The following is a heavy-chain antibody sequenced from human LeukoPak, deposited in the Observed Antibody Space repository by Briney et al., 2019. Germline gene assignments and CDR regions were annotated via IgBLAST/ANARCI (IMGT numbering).Heavy chain of an antibody. CDR3: AVAVVGGHDY. CDR2: ISGSGGST. D-gene: IGHD6-19*01. CDR1: GFTFSSCA. V-gene: IGHV3-23*01. Sequence: GGSLRLSCAASGFTFSSCAMSWVRQAPGKGLEWVSAISGSGGSTYYADSVKGRFTISRDNSKNTLYEQINSLRAEDTAVYYCAVAVVGGHDYWGQGTLVTVPS. J-gene: IGHJ4*02.